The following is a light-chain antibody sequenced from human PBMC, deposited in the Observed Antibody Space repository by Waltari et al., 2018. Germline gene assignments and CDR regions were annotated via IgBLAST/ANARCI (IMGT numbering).Light chain of an antibody. CDR3: QTGGHGTWV. V-gene: IGLV4-69*01. J-gene: IGLJ3*02. CDR1: SGHSSNI. CDR2: VNSDGSH. Sequence: QLVLTQSPSASASLGASVKLTCTLSSGHSSNIIAWHQQQPEEGPRYLMKVNSDGSHSKGDEIPDRFSGSSSGAERYLTISNLQSEDEADYFCQTGGHGTWVFGGGTKLTVL.